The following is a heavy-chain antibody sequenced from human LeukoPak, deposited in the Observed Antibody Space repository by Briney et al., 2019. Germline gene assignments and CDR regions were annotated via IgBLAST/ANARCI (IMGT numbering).Heavy chain of an antibody. CDR3: ARGQTIVGATGDF. D-gene: IGHD1-26*01. CDR1: GGSFSGYY. CDR2: INHSGST. Sequence: PSETLSLTCAVYGGSFSGYYWSWIRQPPGKGLEWIGEINHSGSTNYNPSLKSRVTISVDTSKNQFSLKLSSVTAADTAVYYCARGQTIVGATGDFWGQGTLVTVSS. V-gene: IGHV4-34*01. J-gene: IGHJ4*02.